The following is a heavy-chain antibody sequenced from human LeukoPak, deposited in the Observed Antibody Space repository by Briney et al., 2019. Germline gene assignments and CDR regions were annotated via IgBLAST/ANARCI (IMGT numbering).Heavy chain of an antibody. CDR1: GFTFSSYG. Sequence: GRTLRLSCAASGFTFSSYGMHWVRGAPGKGVERVAVIRYDGSNNNYTDSVKGRFPISRDNSKNTLYLQMNSLRAEDTAVYYCATSTVVITFGPPDYWGQGTLVTVST. CDR3: ATSTVVITFGPPDY. CDR2: IRYDGSNN. J-gene: IGHJ4*02. V-gene: IGHV3-30*02. D-gene: IGHD3-22*01.